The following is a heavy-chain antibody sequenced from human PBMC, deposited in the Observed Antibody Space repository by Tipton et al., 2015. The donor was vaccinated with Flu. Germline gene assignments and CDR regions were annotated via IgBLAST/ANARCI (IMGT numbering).Heavy chain of an antibody. Sequence: GSLRLSCAASGFTFSNYAISWVRQAPGKGLEWVSVISGTGLSLYYADSVEGRFTISRDNSRNTLHLQMNSLRAEDTAVYFCAKDREVGGIILRNFDYWGRGTLVTVSS. V-gene: IGHV3-23*01. J-gene: IGHJ4*02. CDR1: GFTFSNYA. CDR3: AKDREVGGIILRNFDY. D-gene: IGHD3-10*01. CDR2: ISGTGLSL.